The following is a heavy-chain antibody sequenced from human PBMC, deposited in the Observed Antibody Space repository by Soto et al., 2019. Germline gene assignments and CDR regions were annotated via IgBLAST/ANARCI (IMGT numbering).Heavy chain of an antibody. CDR2: IYYSGST. CDR3: AREGDPYCGGDCYYFDY. Sequence: QVQLQESGPGLVKPSQTLSLTCTVSGGSISSGGYYWSWIRQHPGKGLEWIGYIYYSGSTYYNPSLKSRVTISVDTSKNQLSLKLSSVTAADTAVYYCAREGDPYCGGDCYYFDYWGQGTLVTVSS. CDR1: GGSISSGGYY. D-gene: IGHD2-21*02. J-gene: IGHJ4*02. V-gene: IGHV4-31*03.